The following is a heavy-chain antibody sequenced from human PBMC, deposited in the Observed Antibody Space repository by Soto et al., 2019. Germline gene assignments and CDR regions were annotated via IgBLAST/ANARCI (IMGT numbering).Heavy chain of an antibody. CDR3: ARYRTSGSWSKFDY. Sequence: QVLLQESGPRLMKPSQTLCLTCSVSGLTISSASYYWSWIRQHPGKGLEWVGNIYYNGSTYYSPSLKSRVTLWLDTSKNQFSLRLTSVTAADTAVYYCARYRTSGSWSKFDYWGQGTLVTVSS. V-gene: IGHV4-31*03. CDR1: GLTISSASYY. CDR2: IYYNGST. D-gene: IGHD6-13*01. J-gene: IGHJ4*02.